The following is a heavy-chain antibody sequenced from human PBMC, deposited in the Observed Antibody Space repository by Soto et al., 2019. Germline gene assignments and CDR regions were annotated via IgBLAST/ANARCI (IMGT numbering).Heavy chain of an antibody. CDR3: ARDGGDYDILTGYYTEGRFDP. Sequence: QVQLQESGPGLVKPSETLSLTCTVSGGSISSYYWSWIRQPPGKGLEWIGYIYYSGSTNYNPSLKSRVTISVDTSKNQFSLKLSSVTAADTAVYYCARDGGDYDILTGYYTEGRFDPWGQGTLVTVSS. J-gene: IGHJ5*02. D-gene: IGHD3-9*01. V-gene: IGHV4-59*01. CDR1: GGSISSYY. CDR2: IYYSGST.